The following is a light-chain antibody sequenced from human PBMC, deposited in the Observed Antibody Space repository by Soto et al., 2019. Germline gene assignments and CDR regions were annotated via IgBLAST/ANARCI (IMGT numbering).Light chain of an antibody. J-gene: IGKJ2*01. V-gene: IGKV3-15*01. CDR1: QSVTTN. Sequence: EIMMTKSPATLSASPGERATLSCRASQSVTTNLAWYQKKPGQAPRLLIYNAFTRATGIAARFSGSGSGTDFTLTISSLQSEDFAVYYCQQYNNWPPFTFGQGTKLEIK. CDR2: NAF. CDR3: QQYNNWPPFT.